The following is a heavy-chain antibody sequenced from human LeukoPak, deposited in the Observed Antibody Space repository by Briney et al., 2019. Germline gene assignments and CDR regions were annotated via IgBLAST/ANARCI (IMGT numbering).Heavy chain of an antibody. CDR2: IRYDGSNK. J-gene: IGHJ6*03. Sequence: GGSLRLSCAASGFTFSSYGMHWVRQAPGKGLEWVAFIRYDGSNKYYADSVKGQFTISRDNSKNTLYLQMNSLRAEDTAVYYCAKDRRPAGGYYMDVWGKGTTVTISS. CDR1: GFTFSSYG. CDR3: AKDRRPAGGYYMDV. V-gene: IGHV3-30*02. D-gene: IGHD2-2*01.